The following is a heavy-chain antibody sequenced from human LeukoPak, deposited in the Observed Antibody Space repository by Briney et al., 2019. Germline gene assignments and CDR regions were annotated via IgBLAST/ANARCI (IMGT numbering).Heavy chain of an antibody. J-gene: IGHJ6*02. CDR2: IIPILGTA. CDR3: ARGATILRRDTHYYYYGMDV. V-gene: IGHV1-69*04. Sequence: SVKVSCKASGGTFSSYAISWVRQAPGQGLEWMGRIIPILGTANYAQKFQGRVTITADKSTSTAYMELSSLRSEDTAVYYCARGATILRRDTHYYYYGMDVWGQGTTVTVSS. D-gene: IGHD5-12*01. CDR1: GGTFSSYA.